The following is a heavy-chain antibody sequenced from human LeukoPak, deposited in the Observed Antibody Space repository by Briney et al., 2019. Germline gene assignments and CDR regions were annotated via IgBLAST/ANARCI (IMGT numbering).Heavy chain of an antibody. V-gene: IGHV3-33*01. CDR2: IWYDGSNK. CDR3: ARSDIVVVPAAIGYAIDY. J-gene: IGHJ4*02. Sequence: GGSLRLSCAASGFTFSSYGMHWVRQAPGKGLEWVAVIWYDGSNKYYADSVKGRFTISRDNSKNTLYLQMNSLRAEDTAVYYCARSDIVVVPAAIGYAIDYWGQGTLVTVSS. CDR1: GFTFSSYG. D-gene: IGHD2-2*02.